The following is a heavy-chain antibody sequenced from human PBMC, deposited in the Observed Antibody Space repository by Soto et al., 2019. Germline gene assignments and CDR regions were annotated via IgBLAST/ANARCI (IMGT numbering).Heavy chain of an antibody. Sequence: QLQLQESGSGLVKPSQTLSLTCAVSGGSISSGGYSWSWIRQPPGKGLEWIGYIYHSGSTYYNPSLKSRVTISVDRSKNQCSLKLSSVTAAYTAVYYCARAGGLGAVAVDYWCQGTLVTVSS. D-gene: IGHD6-19*01. J-gene: IGHJ4*02. CDR1: GGSISSGGYS. V-gene: IGHV4-30-2*01. CDR3: ARAGGLGAVAVDY. CDR2: IYHSGST.